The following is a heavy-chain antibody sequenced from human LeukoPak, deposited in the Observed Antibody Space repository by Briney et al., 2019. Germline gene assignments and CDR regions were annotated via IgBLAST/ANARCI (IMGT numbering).Heavy chain of an antibody. D-gene: IGHD2-15*01. CDR3: ARGYCSGGTCYRTFFDY. CDR2: VSYSGST. Sequence: PSETLSLTCSVSGGSIGTNYWSWIRQPPGKGLEWIGYVSYSGSTNYNSTLKSRATISVDTSKNQFSLKLSSVTAADTAVYYCARGYCSGGTCYRTFFDYWGQGTLVTVSS. CDR1: GGSIGTNY. J-gene: IGHJ4*02. V-gene: IGHV4-59*01.